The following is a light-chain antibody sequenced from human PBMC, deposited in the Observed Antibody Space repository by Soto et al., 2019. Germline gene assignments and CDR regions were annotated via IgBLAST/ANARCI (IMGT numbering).Light chain of an antibody. CDR2: GAS. CDR1: QSVSSSY. J-gene: IGKJ2*01. V-gene: IGKV3-20*01. CDR3: QQYCSSPTYT. Sequence: EIVLTQSPGTLSLSPGERATLSCRASQSVSSSYLAWYQQKPGQAPRLLIYGASSRAIGIPARFSGSGSGTDFTLTISSLEPEDFAVYYCQQYCSSPTYTFGQGTKLEIK.